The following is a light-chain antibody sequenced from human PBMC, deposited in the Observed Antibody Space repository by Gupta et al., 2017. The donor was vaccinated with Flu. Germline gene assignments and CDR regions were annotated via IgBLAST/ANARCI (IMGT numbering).Light chain of an antibody. CDR1: HDISNY. CDR3: QQLNSYPRT. CDR2: AAS. J-gene: IGKJ1*01. Sequence: DRVSITCRASHDISNYLAWYQQKPGKPPNLLIYAASTLQRGVPSRFSGSGSGPGFTLTIASLQPEDFATYYCQQLNSYPRTFGQGTKVEIK. V-gene: IGKV1-9*01.